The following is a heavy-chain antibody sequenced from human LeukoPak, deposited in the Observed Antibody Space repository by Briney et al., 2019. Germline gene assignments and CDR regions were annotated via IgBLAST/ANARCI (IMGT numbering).Heavy chain of an antibody. D-gene: IGHD3/OR15-3a*01. V-gene: IGHV4-61*02. Sequence: PSETLPLTCTVSGGSISSGSYYWSWIRQPAGKGLEWIGRIYTSGSTNYNPSLKSRVTISVDTSKNQFSLRLTSVTAADTAVYYCARQTGSGLFILPGGQGTLVTVSS. CDR3: ARQTGSGLFILP. CDR1: GGSISSGSYY. CDR2: IYTSGST. J-gene: IGHJ4*02.